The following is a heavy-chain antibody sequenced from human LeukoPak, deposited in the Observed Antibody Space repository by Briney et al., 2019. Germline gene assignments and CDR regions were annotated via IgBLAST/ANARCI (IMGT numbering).Heavy chain of an antibody. CDR2: INSDGSTI. Sequence: GGSLRLSCAASGFTFSDYWMHWVRQAPGKGLVWVSRINSDGSTINYADSVKGRFNISRDNAKNTLYLQLNSLRVDDSAVYYCARFPRSKASPDGGYWGQGTLVTVSS. CDR1: GFTFSDYW. V-gene: IGHV3-74*01. CDR3: ARFPRSKASPDGGY. J-gene: IGHJ4*02. D-gene: IGHD2-15*01.